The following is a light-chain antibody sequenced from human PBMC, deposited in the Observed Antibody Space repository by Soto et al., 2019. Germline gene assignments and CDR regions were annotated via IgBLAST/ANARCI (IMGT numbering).Light chain of an antibody. CDR1: GSNIGTNT. J-gene: IGLJ1*01. CDR3: SSYTSTNTQV. V-gene: IGLV1-44*01. Sequence: QSVLTQPPSASGTPGQRVTISCSGSGSNIGTNTVNWYQQLPGTAPKLLIYRTDQRPAGIPDRFSGSKSGTSASLDISGLQSDDEADYYCSSYTSTNTQVFGTGTKLTVL. CDR2: RTD.